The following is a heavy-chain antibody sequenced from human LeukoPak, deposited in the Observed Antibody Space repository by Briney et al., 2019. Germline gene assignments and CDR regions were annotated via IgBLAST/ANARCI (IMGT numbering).Heavy chain of an antibody. Sequence: GRSLRLSCAASGFTFSTYGMYWVRQAPGKGLEWVAFMRYDGSNKYYADSVKGRFTISRDTSNSTLYMQMNSLRVEDTAVYYCAKGKLPGEHYYYYMDVWGKGTTVTVSS. D-gene: IGHD1-26*01. CDR3: AKGKLPGEHYYYYMDV. CDR1: GFTFSTYG. CDR2: MRYDGSNK. V-gene: IGHV3-30*02. J-gene: IGHJ6*03.